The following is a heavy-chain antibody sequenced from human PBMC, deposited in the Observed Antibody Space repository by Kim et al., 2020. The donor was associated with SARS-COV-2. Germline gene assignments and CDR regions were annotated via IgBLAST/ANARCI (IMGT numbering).Heavy chain of an antibody. Sequence: GGSLGLSCAASGFTFSSYGMHWVRQASGKGLEWVAVISYDGSNKYYADSVKGRFTISRDNSKNTLYLQMNSLRAEDTAVYYCAKGDILTGYPIDYWGQGTLVTVSS. V-gene: IGHV3-30*18. J-gene: IGHJ4*02. CDR1: GFTFSSYG. CDR2: ISYDGSNK. D-gene: IGHD3-9*01. CDR3: AKGDILTGYPIDY.